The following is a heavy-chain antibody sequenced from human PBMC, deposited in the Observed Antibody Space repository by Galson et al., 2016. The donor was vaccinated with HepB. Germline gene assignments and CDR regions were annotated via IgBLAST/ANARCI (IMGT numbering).Heavy chain of an antibody. D-gene: IGHD3-3*01. CDR3: ARDAGRFFDYYYYGLDV. Sequence: SLRLSFAASGITFSTYGMHWVRQAPGKGLEWVAFISYDGKNKDYADSVKGRFTISRDNSKNTLNLQMNSLRAEDTAVYYCARDAGRFFDYYYYGLDVWGQGTTVTVSS. J-gene: IGHJ6*02. CDR1: GITFSTYG. V-gene: IGHV3-30*04. CDR2: ISYDGKNK.